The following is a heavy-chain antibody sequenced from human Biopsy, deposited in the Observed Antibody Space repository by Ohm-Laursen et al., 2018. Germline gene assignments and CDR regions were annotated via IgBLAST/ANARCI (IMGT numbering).Heavy chain of an antibody. J-gene: IGHJ4*02. Sequence: ASVKVSCKVSGYTFTTYGISWVRQAPGQGLEWMGWISPYNGNTDSAQKVQGRVTMTTDTSTSTVYMELRSLRSDDTAAYYCARDRRTISGVLTDFDYWGQGTLVTVSS. D-gene: IGHD3-3*01. CDR1: GYTFTTYG. V-gene: IGHV1-18*01. CDR3: ARDRRTISGVLTDFDY. CDR2: ISPYNGNT.